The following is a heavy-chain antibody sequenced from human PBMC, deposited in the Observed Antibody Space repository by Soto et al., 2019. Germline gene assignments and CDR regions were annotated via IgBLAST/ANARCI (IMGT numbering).Heavy chain of an antibody. D-gene: IGHD6-19*01. V-gene: IGHV1-18*01. CDR2: ISGYNGNT. CDR1: GYTFSTYG. Sequence: GASVKVSCKASGYTFSTYGLTWVRQAPGQGLEWMGWISGYNGNTNYAQKFQGRVTMTTDTSTSTAYMELRSLRSDDTAVYYCARVGYIGLAGIDGGNWLDPWVQGTMVTDYS. CDR3: ARVGYIGLAGIDGGNWLDP. J-gene: IGHJ5*02.